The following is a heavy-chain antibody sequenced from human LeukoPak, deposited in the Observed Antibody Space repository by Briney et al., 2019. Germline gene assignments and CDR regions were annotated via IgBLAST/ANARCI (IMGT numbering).Heavy chain of an antibody. J-gene: IGHJ3*02. CDR2: IHSGGST. CDR3: ARELLVVVTATRSGAFDI. V-gene: IGHV3-53*01. D-gene: IGHD2-21*02. CDR1: GFTVSSNY. Sequence: GGSLRLSCAASGFTVSSNYMSWVRQAPGKGLEWVSVIHSGGSTYYADSVKGRFTISRDNSKNTLYLQMNSLRAEDTAVYYCARELLVVVTATRSGAFDIWGQGTMVTVSS.